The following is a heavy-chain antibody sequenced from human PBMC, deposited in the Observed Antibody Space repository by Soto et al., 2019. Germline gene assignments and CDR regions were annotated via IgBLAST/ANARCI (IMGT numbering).Heavy chain of an antibody. V-gene: IGHV1-69*01. CDR1: GGTFSSYA. CDR2: IIPIFGTA. J-gene: IGHJ6*02. CDR3: ARAYYGSGSYLGMDV. Sequence: QVQLVQSGAEVKKPGSSVKVSCKASGGTFSSYAISWVRQAPGQGLEWMGGIIPIFGTANYVQKFQGRVTITADESTNTVYMEMSSLKSEDTAVYYCARAYYGSGSYLGMDVWGQGTTVTVSS. D-gene: IGHD3-10*01.